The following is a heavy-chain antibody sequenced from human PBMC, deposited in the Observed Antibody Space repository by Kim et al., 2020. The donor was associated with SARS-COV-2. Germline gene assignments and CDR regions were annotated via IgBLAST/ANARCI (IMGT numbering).Heavy chain of an antibody. V-gene: IGHV4-59*08. J-gene: IGHJ5*02. Sequence: SETLSLTCTVSGGSLSTYYWTWIRQSPGKGLEWIAYINFIGRTDYNPSLKSRFTISVDTSTNQVSLKIYSVTDPDAAVYYCARRRVTAPHKDCFDSWGQG. D-gene: IGHD2-21*02. CDR1: GGSLSTYY. CDR2: INFIGRT. CDR3: ARRRVTAPHKDCFDS.